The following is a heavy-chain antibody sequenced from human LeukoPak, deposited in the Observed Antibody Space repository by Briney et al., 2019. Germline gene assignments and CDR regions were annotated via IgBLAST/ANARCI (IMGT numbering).Heavy chain of an antibody. Sequence: ASVKLSCKTSGYSFSNYHVHWVRQAPGQGLEWVGIMAPRDDGATYAQKFQGRVTMTRDTSTSTLYMDPSSLRPEDTAVYYCAREVRTGIGATDYWGQGTLVTVSS. V-gene: IGHV1-46*01. CDR1: GYSFSNYH. CDR3: AREVRTGIGATDY. D-gene: IGHD1-26*01. J-gene: IGHJ4*02. CDR2: MAPRDDGA.